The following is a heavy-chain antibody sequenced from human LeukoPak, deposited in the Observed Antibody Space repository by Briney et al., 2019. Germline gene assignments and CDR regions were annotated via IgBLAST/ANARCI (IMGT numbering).Heavy chain of an antibody. V-gene: IGHV3-23*01. J-gene: IGHJ6*03. D-gene: IGHD3-3*01. Sequence: GGSLRLSCAVSGFIFKDFPMTWVRQAPGKGLEWLSGISAGGDLTFHADSLKGRFTISRDNYKNTLYLQINSLRTEDTAVYYCAKDKPLEWCMDVWGKGTTVTVSS. CDR2: ISAGGDLT. CDR3: AKDKPLEWCMDV. CDR1: GFIFKDFP.